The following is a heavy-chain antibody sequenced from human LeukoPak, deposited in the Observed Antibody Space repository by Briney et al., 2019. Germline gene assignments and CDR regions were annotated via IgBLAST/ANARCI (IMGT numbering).Heavy chain of an antibody. CDR1: GFTFSSYA. V-gene: IGHV3-30*04. D-gene: IGHD6-13*01. CDR2: ISYDGRNK. CDR3: AKAPSSSWYPSGWFDP. Sequence: GVSLRLSCAASGFTFSSYAMHWVRQAPGKGRERLAVISYDGRNKYYADSVKGRFTIYRDNFKHTLYLQMNSVRAEDTAVYYCAKAPSSSWYPSGWFDPWGQGTLVTVSS. J-gene: IGHJ5*02.